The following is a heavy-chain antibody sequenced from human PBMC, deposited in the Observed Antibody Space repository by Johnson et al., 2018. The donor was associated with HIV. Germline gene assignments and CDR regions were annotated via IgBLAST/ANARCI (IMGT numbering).Heavy chain of an antibody. V-gene: IGHV3-20*04. CDR1: GFTFDDYG. J-gene: IGHJ3*02. Sequence: VQLVESGGGVVRPGGSLRLSCAASGFTFDDYGMSWVRQAPGQGLDWVSAIQWTGGITDYADSVKGRFTISRDNAKKSLYLQMNSLRAEDTALYYCARVNSAAAFDIWGQGTMVTVSS. CDR3: ARVNSAAAFDI. D-gene: IGHD1-1*01. CDR2: IQWTGGIT.